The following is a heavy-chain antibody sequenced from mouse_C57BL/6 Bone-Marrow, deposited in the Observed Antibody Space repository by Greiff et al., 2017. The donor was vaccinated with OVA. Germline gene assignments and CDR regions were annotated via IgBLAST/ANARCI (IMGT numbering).Heavy chain of an antibody. CDR2: IRNKANNHAT. D-gene: IGHD2-5*01. Sequence: EVKLEASGGGLVQPGGSMKLSCAASGFTFSDAWMDWFRPSPETGLEWVAEIRNKANNHATYYAESVKGRFTISRDDSKSSVYLQMNSLRAEDTGIYYCTGGYSNPYYYAMDYWGQGTSVTVSS. J-gene: IGHJ4*01. CDR3: TGGYSNPYYYAMDY. V-gene: IGHV6-6*01. CDR1: GFTFSDAW.